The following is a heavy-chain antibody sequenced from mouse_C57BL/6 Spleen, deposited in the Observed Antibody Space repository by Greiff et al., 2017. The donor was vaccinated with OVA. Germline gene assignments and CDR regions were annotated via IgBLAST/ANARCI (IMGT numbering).Heavy chain of an antibody. D-gene: IGHD2-5*01. Sequence: VQLKESGGGLVKPGGSLKLSCAASGFTFSSYTMSWVRQTPEKRLEWVATISGGGGNTYYPDSVKGRFTISRDNAKNTLYLQMSSLRSEDTALYYCARAYSNYGGFDVWGTGTTVTVSS. V-gene: IGHV5-9*01. CDR2: ISGGGGNT. CDR3: ARAYSNYGGFDV. CDR1: GFTFSSYT. J-gene: IGHJ1*03.